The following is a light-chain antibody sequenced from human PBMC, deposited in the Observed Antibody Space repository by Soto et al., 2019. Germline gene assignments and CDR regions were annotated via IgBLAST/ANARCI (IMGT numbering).Light chain of an antibody. V-gene: IGKV1-5*02. CDR2: DAS. CDR1: QSVSTR. Sequence: DIQMPQSPSSLSASVGDRVSIICRASQSVSTRLAWYQQKPGKAPKVLIYDASSWAGGVPSRFTGSGSGTEFTLTINSLQPDDFATYYCQQYSVYWTFGQGTKVGIK. CDR3: QQYSVYWT. J-gene: IGKJ1*01.